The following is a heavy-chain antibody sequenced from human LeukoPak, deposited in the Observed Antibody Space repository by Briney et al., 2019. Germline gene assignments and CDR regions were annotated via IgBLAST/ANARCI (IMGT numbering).Heavy chain of an antibody. J-gene: IGHJ5*02. CDR2: INSDGSST. D-gene: IGHD3-22*01. CDR3: ARDRIYDSNKQGWFDH. V-gene: IGHV3-74*01. CDR1: GFTFSSYW. Sequence: QPGRSLRLSCAASGFTFSSYWMHWVRQAPGKGLVWVSRINSDGSSTNYADSVKGRFTISRDNAKNTLYLQMNSLRAEDTAVYYCARDRIYDSNKQGWFDHWGQGTLVTVSS.